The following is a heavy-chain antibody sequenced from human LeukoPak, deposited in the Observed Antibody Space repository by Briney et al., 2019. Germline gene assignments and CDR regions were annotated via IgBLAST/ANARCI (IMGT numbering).Heavy chain of an antibody. CDR3: ARDPIGGY. CDR2: IKQDGSEK. Sequence: PGGSLRLSCAASGLTFSSYWMSWVRQTPGKGLEWVANIKQDGSEKYYVDSVKGRFTISRDNAKNSLYLQMNSLRAEDTAVYCCARDPIGGYWGQGTLVTVSS. V-gene: IGHV3-7*01. J-gene: IGHJ4*02. CDR1: GLTFSSYW.